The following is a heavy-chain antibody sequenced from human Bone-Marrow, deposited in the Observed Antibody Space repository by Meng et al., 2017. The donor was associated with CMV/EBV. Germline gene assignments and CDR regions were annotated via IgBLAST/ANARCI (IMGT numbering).Heavy chain of an antibody. J-gene: IGHJ6*02. CDR1: GYTFTSYD. Sequence: ASVKVSCKASGYTFTSYDINWVRQATGQGLEWMGWMNPNSGNTGYAQKFQGRVTMTRNTSISTAYMELSSLRSEDTAVYYCARSGGSGSYFRIGGVGGMDVWGQGTTVTVSS. CDR3: ARSGGSGSYFRIGGVGGMDV. CDR2: MNPNSGNT. D-gene: IGHD3-10*01. V-gene: IGHV1-8*01.